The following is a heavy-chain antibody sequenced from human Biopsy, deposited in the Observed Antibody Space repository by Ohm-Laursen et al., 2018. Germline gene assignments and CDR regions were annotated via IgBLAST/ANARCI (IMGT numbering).Heavy chain of an antibody. D-gene: IGHD2-15*01. V-gene: IGHV4-34*08. Sequence: TLSLTCVVFGKTFSDYQWSWIRQPPGKGLEWIGQINQAGITNYNPSLKSRVSISADASKYEFSLRLTFGTAADTAVYLCGNEVHGRDYWGLGAQVTVSS. CDR2: INQAGIT. J-gene: IGHJ4*02. CDR3: GNEVHGRDY. CDR1: GKTFSDYQ.